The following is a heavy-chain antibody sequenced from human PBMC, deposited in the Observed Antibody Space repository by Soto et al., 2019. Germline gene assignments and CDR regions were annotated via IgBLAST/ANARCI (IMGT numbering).Heavy chain of an antibody. CDR3: SRDGGRHSGGIDY. V-gene: IGHV1-69*01. CDR1: GGTFSSYS. D-gene: IGHD1-26*01. Sequence: QVQLVPSGAEVKKPGSSVKVSCKASGGTFSSYSINWVRQAPGQGLEWMGEIIPIFGTANYTQKFQGRVTITADDSKSTAYMELSSVRSEDTAVYYCSRDGGRHSGGIDYWGQGTLVTVSS. J-gene: IGHJ4*02. CDR2: IIPIFGTA.